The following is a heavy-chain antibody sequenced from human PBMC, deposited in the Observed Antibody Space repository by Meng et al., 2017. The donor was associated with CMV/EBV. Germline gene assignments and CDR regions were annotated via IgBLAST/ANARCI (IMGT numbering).Heavy chain of an antibody. CDR2: IIPIFGTA. D-gene: IGHD6-13*01. CDR3: ARAHSSSWYSWAYYYYGMDV. Sequence: SVKVSCKASGGTFSSYAISWVRQAPGQGLEWMGGIIPIFGTANYAQKFQGRVTITTDESTSTAYMELSSLRSEDTAVYYCARAHSSSWYSWAYYYYGMDVWGQGTTVTVSS. CDR1: GGTFSSYA. V-gene: IGHV1-69*05. J-gene: IGHJ6*02.